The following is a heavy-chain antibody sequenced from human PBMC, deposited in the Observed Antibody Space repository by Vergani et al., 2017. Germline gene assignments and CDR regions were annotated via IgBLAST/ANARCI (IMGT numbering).Heavy chain of an antibody. J-gene: IGHJ4*02. V-gene: IGHV1-46*01. D-gene: IGHD3-10*01. Sequence: QVPLVQSGAEVKKPGASVKVSCKAFGYTFTSYYMHWVRQAPGQGLEWMGIINPSGGSTSYAQKFQGRVTMTRDTSTSTVYMELSSLRSEDTAVYYCASSPILLWVGAFYYFDYWGQGTLVTVSS. CDR2: INPSGGST. CDR3: ASSPILLWVGAFYYFDY. CDR1: GYTFTSYY.